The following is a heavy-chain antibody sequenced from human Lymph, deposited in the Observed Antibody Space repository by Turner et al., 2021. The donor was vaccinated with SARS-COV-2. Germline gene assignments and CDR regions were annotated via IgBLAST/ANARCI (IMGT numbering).Heavy chain of an antibody. J-gene: IGHJ4*02. CDR1: GFTFSSYT. V-gene: IGHV3-21*01. D-gene: IGHD3-22*01. CDR3: ARERYDSSGSESYYFDY. CDR2: ISSSSSYI. Sequence: EVQLVESGGGLVKPGGSLRLSCAVSGFTFSSYTMNWVRQAPGKGLEWVSSISSSSSYIYYADSVKGRFTISRDNAKNSLYLQMNSLRAEDTAVYYCARERYDSSGSESYYFDYWGQGTLVTVSS.